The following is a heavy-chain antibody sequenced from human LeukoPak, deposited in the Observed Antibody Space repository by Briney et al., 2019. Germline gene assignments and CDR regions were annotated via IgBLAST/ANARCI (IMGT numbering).Heavy chain of an antibody. CDR2: INHSGST. D-gene: IGHD2-2*01. CDR3: ARRLRPAAGRARYSGKSAFDI. V-gene: IGHV4-34*01. CDR1: GVSISSYY. Sequence: SETLSLTCTVSGVSISSYYWSWIRQPPGKGLEWIGEINHSGSTNYNPPLKSRVTISVDTSKNQFSLKLSSVTAADTAVYYCARRLRPAAGRARYSGKSAFDIWGQGTMVTVSS. J-gene: IGHJ3*02.